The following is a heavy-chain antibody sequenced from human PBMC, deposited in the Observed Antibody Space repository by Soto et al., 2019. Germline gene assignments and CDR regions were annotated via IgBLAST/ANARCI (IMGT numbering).Heavy chain of an antibody. CDR2: IKSKTDGGTT. D-gene: IGHD3-10*01. CDR1: GFTFSNAW. J-gene: IGHJ4*02. V-gene: IGHV3-15*07. CDR3: TAHTFLWFGELGIDY. Sequence: GESLKISCAASGFTFSNAWMNWVRQAPGKGLEWVGRIKSKTDGGTTDYAAPVKGRFTISRDDSKNTLYLQMNSLKTEDTAVYYCTAHTFLWFGELGIDYWGQGTLVTVSS.